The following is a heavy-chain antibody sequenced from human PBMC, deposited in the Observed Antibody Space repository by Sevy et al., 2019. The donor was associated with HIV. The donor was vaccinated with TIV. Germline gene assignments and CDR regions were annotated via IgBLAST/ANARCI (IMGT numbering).Heavy chain of an antibody. CDR3: ARQGWSVVVVAASGNGLDV. CDR1: GGSISSSSYY. Sequence: SETLSLTCTVSGGSISSSSYYWAWIRQPPGKGLEWIGSIYYSGSTYYNPSLKSRVTISVDTSKNQFSLKVTSVTAADTALYYCARQGWSVVVVAASGNGLDVWGQGTTVTVSS. V-gene: IGHV4-39*01. J-gene: IGHJ6*02. CDR2: IYYSGST. D-gene: IGHD2-15*01.